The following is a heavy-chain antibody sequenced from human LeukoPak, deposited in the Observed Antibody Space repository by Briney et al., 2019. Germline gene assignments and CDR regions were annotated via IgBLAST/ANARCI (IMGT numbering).Heavy chain of an antibody. CDR1: GGTFSSYA. D-gene: IGHD6-13*01. J-gene: IGHJ6*03. V-gene: IGHV1-69*05. Sequence: ASVKVSCKASGGTFSSYAISWVRQAPGQGLEWMGRIIPIFGTANYAQKFQGRVTMTTDTSTSTAYMELRSLRSDDTAVYYCARVVAAAKGGSYYYYYMDVWGKGTTVTVSS. CDR2: IIPIFGTA. CDR3: ARVVAAAKGGSYYYYYMDV.